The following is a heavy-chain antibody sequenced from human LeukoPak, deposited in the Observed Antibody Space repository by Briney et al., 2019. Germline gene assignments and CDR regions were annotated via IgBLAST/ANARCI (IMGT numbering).Heavy chain of an antibody. Sequence: KPSETLSLTCAVYGGSFSGYYWSWIRQPPVKGLEWIGEINHSGSTNYNPSLKSRVTISVDTSKNQFSLKLSSVTAADTAVYYCARRYYGDYYYYWGQGTLVTVSS. V-gene: IGHV4-34*01. J-gene: IGHJ4*02. CDR3: ARRYYGDYYYY. CDR2: INHSGST. CDR1: GGSFSGYY. D-gene: IGHD4-17*01.